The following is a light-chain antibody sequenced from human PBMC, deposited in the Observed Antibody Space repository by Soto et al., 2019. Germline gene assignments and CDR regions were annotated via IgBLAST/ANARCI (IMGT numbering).Light chain of an antibody. CDR3: QQSYNTPLT. Sequence: DIQMAQSPSALSAPVAYRCTITCLASQNIATYLNWYQQTPGKAPKLLIYTASTLQSGVPSRFSGSGSGTDFTLTISSLQPEDFATFYCQQSYNTPLTFGGGTKVDIK. V-gene: IGKV1-39*01. CDR2: TAS. J-gene: IGKJ4*01. CDR1: QNIATY.